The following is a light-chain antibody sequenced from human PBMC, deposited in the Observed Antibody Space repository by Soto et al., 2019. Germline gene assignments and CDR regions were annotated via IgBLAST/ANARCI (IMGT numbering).Light chain of an antibody. CDR1: QSISSY. V-gene: IGKV1-39*01. J-gene: IGKJ4*01. CDR2: AAS. CDR3: QQDYSYPLT. Sequence: DIQMTQSPSSLSASVGDRVTITCRASQSISSYLNWYQQKPGKAPKLLIYAASTLQSGVPSRFSGSGSGTDFTLTISCLQSEDFATYYCQQDYSYPLTFGGGT.